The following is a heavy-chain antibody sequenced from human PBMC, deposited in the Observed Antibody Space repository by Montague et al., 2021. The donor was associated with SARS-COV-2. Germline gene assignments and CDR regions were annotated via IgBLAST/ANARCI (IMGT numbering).Heavy chain of an antibody. Sequence: SETLSLTCTVSGGSISSSSYYWGWTRQPPGKGLEWIGSIYYSGSTYYNPSLKSRVTISVDTSKNQFSLKLSSVTAADTAVYYCARHGKTRIAMIVVVIGYFDYGGQGTLVTVSS. V-gene: IGHV4-39*01. D-gene: IGHD3-22*01. CDR1: GGSISSSSYY. CDR2: IYYSGST. CDR3: ARHGKTRIAMIVVVIGYFDY. J-gene: IGHJ4*02.